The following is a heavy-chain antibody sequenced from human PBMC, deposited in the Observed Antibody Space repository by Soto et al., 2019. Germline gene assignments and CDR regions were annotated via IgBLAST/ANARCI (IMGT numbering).Heavy chain of an antibody. CDR3: AKNSGSYTYYFDY. J-gene: IGHJ4*02. Sequence: GGSLRLSCAASGFTFSSYGMHWVRQAPGKGLEWVAVISYDGSNKYYADSVKGRFTIPRDNSKNTLYLQMNSLRAEDTAVYYCAKNSGSYTYYFDYWGQGTLVTVSS. CDR1: GFTFSSYG. CDR2: ISYDGSNK. V-gene: IGHV3-30*18. D-gene: IGHD1-26*01.